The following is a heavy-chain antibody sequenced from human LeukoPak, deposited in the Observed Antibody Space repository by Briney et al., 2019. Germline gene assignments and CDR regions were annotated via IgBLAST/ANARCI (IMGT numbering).Heavy chain of an antibody. V-gene: IGHV1-8*01. D-gene: IGHD6-19*01. CDR2: INPNSGNT. Sequence: ALVKVSCKASGYTFTSYDINWVRQAPGQGLEWMGWINPNSGNTGYAQKFQGRVTMTRNTSIITAYMELSSLRSEDRAVYYCARSLRGWYKDYWGQGTLVTVSS. CDR1: GYTFTSYD. J-gene: IGHJ4*02. CDR3: ARSLRGWYKDY.